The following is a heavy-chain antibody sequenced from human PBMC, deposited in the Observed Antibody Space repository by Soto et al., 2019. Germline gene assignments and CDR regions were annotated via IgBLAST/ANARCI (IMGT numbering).Heavy chain of an antibody. J-gene: IGHJ6*02. V-gene: IGHV3-21*01. Sequence: PGGSLRLSCAASGFTFSSYSMNWVRQAPGKGLEWVSSISSSSSSYIYYADSVKGRFTISRDNAKNSLYLQMNSLRAEDTAVYYCARERGRGYSYGYEYYYYGMDVWGQGTTVTVSS. CDR3: ARERGRGYSYGYEYYYYGMDV. CDR2: ISSSSSSYI. CDR1: GFTFSSYS. D-gene: IGHD5-18*01.